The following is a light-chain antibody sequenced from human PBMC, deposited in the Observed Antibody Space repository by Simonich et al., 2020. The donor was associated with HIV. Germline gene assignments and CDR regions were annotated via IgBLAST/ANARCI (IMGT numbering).Light chain of an antibody. CDR2: AAS. V-gene: IGKV1-9*01. CDR3: QHLNSVPFT. Sequence: IQLTQSPSFLSASVGDRVTITCRASQGISSYLAWYQQKPGKAPKLLINAASTLQSRVPARFSGSGSGTEFTLTISSLQPEDFATYYCQHLNSVPFTFGPGTKVDI. CDR1: QGISSY. J-gene: IGKJ3*01.